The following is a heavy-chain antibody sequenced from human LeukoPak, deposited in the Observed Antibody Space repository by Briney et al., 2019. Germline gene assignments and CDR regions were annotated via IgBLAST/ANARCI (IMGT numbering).Heavy chain of an antibody. CDR2: INHSGST. CDR1: GGSISSSSYY. V-gene: IGHV4-39*07. Sequence: SETLSLTCNVPGGSISSSSYYWGWIRQPPGKGLEWIGEINHSGSTNYNPSLKSRVTISVDTSKNQFSLKLSSVTAADTAVYYCARTYYYGSGSYYNPRGYFDYWGQGTLVTVSS. J-gene: IGHJ4*02. CDR3: ARTYYYGSGSYYNPRGYFDY. D-gene: IGHD3-10*01.